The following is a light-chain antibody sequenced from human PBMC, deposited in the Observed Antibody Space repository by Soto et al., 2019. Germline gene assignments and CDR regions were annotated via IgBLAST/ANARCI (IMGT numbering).Light chain of an antibody. J-gene: IGLJ1*01. V-gene: IGLV1-40*01. CDR2: ANT. CDR3: QSYDSSVSGEV. Sequence: QSALTQPPSVSGAPGQRVTISCTGSSSNIGAGYDVHWYQQLPGTAPKLLIYANTNRPSGVPGRFSGSKPGTSASLAITGLQAEDEADYYCQSYDSSVSGEVFGTWTKVAVL. CDR1: SSNIGAGYD.